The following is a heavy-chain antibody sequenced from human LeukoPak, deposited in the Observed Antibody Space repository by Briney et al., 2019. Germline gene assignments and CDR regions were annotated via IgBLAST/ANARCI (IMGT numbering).Heavy chain of an antibody. D-gene: IGHD3-22*01. CDR2: INHSGST. CDR3: ARVRYYYDSSGYYWPYYYYYMDV. J-gene: IGHJ6*03. V-gene: IGHV4-34*01. Sequence: SETLSLTCAVYGGSFSGYYWSWIRQPPGKGLEWIGEINHSGSTNYNPSLKSRVTISVDTSKNQFSLKLSSVTAADTAVYYCARVRYYYDSSGYYWPYYYYYMDVWGKGATVTVSS. CDR1: GGSFSGYY.